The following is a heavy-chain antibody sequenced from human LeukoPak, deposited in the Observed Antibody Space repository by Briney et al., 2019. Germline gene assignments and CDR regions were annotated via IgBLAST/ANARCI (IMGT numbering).Heavy chain of an antibody. D-gene: IGHD3-9*01. CDR2: IYYSGST. CDR1: GGSISSYY. Sequence: SETLSLTCTVSGGSISSYYWSWIRQPPGKGLKWIGYIYYSGSTNYNPSLKSRVTISVDTSKSQFSLKLSSVTAADTAVYYCARGYHDILTGYYSDYWGQGTLVTVSS. V-gene: IGHV4-59*01. J-gene: IGHJ4*02. CDR3: ARGYHDILTGYYSDY.